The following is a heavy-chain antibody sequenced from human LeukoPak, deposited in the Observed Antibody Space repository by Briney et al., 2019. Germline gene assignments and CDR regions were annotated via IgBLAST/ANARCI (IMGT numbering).Heavy chain of an antibody. J-gene: IGHJ4*02. CDR3: ARDRDVLRYFDWFLDY. Sequence: ASVKVSCKASGGTFSSYAISWVRQAPGQGLEWMGGIIPILGTANYAQKFQGRVTITADKSTSTAYMELSSLRSEDTAVYYCARDRDVLRYFDWFLDYWGQGTLVTVSS. CDR2: IIPILGTA. CDR1: GGTFSSYA. D-gene: IGHD3-9*01. V-gene: IGHV1-69*06.